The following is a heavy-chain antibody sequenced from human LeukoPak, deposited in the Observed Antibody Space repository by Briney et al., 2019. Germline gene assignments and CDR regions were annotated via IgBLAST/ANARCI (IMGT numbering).Heavy chain of an antibody. D-gene: IGHD2-2*01. CDR3: ARYCSSTSCYSLFDY. J-gene: IGHJ4*02. CDR1: GYTFTGYY. V-gene: IGHV1-2*04. CDR2: INPNSGGT. Sequence: ASVKVSCKASGYTFTGYYMHWVRQAPGQGLEWMGWINPNSGGTNYAQKFQGWVTMTRDTSISTAYMELSRLRSDDTAVYYCARYCSSTSCYSLFDYWGQGTLVTVSS.